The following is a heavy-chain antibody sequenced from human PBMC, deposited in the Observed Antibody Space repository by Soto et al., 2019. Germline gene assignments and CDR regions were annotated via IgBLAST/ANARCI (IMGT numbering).Heavy chain of an antibody. CDR3: ARGASSGHNYVLNY. Sequence: QVQLQESGPGLVKPSGTLSLTCVVSGGSISSNNWWSWVRQPPGKGLEWIGEIYHSGNTNYNPSLKSRVTISVDKSENQFSLRLSSVTAADTAVYYCARGASSGHNYVLNYWAQGTLVTVSS. CDR1: GGSISSNNW. V-gene: IGHV4-4*02. CDR2: IYHSGNT. J-gene: IGHJ4*02. D-gene: IGHD3-22*01.